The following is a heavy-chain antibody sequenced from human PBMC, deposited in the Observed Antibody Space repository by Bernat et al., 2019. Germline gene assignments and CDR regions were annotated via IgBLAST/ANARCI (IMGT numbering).Heavy chain of an antibody. Sequence: QVQLVESGGGVVQPGRSLRLSCAASGFTFSSYGMHWVRPAPGKGLEWVAVIWYDGSNKYYADSVKGRFTISRDNSKNTLYLQMNSLRAEDTAVYYCARDPDCSSTSCYYYGMDVWGQGTTVTVSS. CDR2: IWYDGSNK. CDR1: GFTFSSYG. J-gene: IGHJ6*02. CDR3: ARDPDCSSTSCYYYGMDV. D-gene: IGHD2-2*01. V-gene: IGHV3-33*01.